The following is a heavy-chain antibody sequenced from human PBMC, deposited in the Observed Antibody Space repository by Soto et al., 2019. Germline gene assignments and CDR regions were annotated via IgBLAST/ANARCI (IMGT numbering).Heavy chain of an antibody. CDR1: GGTFSSYA. CDR3: ARDDGVVVVPADIVNYGMDV. V-gene: IGHV1-69*06. CDR2: IIPIFGTA. J-gene: IGHJ6*02. Sequence: SVKVSCKASGGTFSSYAISWVRQAPGQGLEWMGGIIPIFGTANYAQKFQGRVTITADKSTSTAYMELSSLRSEDTAVYYCARDDGVVVVPADIVNYGMDVWGQGTTVTVSS. D-gene: IGHD2-2*01.